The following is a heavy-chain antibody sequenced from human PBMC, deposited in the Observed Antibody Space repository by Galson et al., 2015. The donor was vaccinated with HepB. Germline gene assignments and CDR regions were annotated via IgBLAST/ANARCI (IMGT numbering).Heavy chain of an antibody. V-gene: IGHV3-30*18. Sequence: SLRLSCAASGFTFSNYGMHWVRQAPGQGLEWVAVTSFDENNKYYADSVKGRFSIFRDNSQNTLYLQMNSLRTEDTAIYYCAKDSRAYDVGWVDYWGQGTLVTVSS. D-gene: IGHD1-1*01. CDR3: AKDSRAYDVGWVDY. CDR2: TSFDENNK. J-gene: IGHJ4*02. CDR1: GFTFSNYG.